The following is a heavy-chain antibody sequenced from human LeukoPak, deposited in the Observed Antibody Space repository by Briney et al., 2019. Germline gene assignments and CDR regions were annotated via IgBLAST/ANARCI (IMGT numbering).Heavy chain of an antibody. CDR2: MNPNSGNT. D-gene: IGHD6-13*01. CDR1: GYTFTSYD. CDR3: AREGNTKHQLYNWFDP. V-gene: IGHV1-8*01. J-gene: IGHJ5*02. Sequence: ASVKVSCKASGYTFTSYDINWVRQATGQGLEWMGWMNPNSGNTGYTQKFQGRVTMTRNTSISTAYMELSSLRSEDTAVYYCAREGNTKHQLYNWFDPWGQGTLVTVSS.